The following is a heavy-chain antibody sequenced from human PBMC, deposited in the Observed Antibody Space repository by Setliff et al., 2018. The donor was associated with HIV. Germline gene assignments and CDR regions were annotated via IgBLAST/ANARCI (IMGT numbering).Heavy chain of an antibody. V-gene: IGHV1-8*02. CDR3: ARARTDYYDRRRRSHYYIDV. J-gene: IGHJ6*03. D-gene: IGHD3-22*01. CDR1: GGTFSTYA. Sequence: ASVKVSCKASGGTFSTYAISWVRQAAGQGLEWMGWMNPDSRNTGYAQRFEGRVTLTWDTSISTAYLELNHLKSDDTAVYYCARARTDYYDRRRRSHYYIDVWARGATVTVSS. CDR2: MNPDSRNT.